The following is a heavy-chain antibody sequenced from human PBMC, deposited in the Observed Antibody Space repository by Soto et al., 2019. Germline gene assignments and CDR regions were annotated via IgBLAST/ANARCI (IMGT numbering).Heavy chain of an antibody. Sequence: QVQLQESGPGLVKPSGTRSLTCTVSEVSISTHKWWWTWVRQPPGKGLEWIGEIHHGGGTNYNPCLNNPDAKVIDKYNNQFSPNPNYVTAEDTSSYSCGRGDGPGSYFDYWGQGTQVSVSS. CDR2: IHHGGGT. CDR3: GRGDGPGSYFDY. V-gene: IGHV4-4*02. CDR1: EVSISTHKW. D-gene: IGHD3-10*01. J-gene: IGHJ4*02.